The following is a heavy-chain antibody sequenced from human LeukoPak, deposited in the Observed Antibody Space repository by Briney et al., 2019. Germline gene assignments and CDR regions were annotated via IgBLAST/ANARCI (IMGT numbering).Heavy chain of an antibody. V-gene: IGHV3-33*01. J-gene: IGHJ4*02. CDR3: ARDLYGFSSSWYVPFY. CDR2: IWYDGSNK. Sequence: GGSLRLSCAASGFTFSSYGMHWVRQAPGKGLEWVAVIWYDGSNKYYADSVKGRFTISRDNSKNTLYLRMNSLRAEDTAVYYCARDLYGFSSSWYVPFYWGQGTLVTVSS. D-gene: IGHD6-13*01. CDR1: GFTFSSYG.